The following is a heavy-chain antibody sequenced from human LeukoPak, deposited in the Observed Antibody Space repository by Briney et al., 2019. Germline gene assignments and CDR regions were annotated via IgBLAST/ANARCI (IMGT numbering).Heavy chain of an antibody. D-gene: IGHD3-10*01. CDR1: GGSISSSSYY. V-gene: IGHV4-39*07. CDR3: ARASTYYGSGFWYMDV. J-gene: IGHJ6*03. CDR2: IYYSGST. Sequence: PSETLSLTCTVSGGSISSSSYYWGWIRQPPGKGLEWIGSIYYSGSTYYNPSLKSRVTISVDTSKNQFSLKLSSVTAADTAVYYCARASTYYGSGFWYMDVWGKGTTVTVSS.